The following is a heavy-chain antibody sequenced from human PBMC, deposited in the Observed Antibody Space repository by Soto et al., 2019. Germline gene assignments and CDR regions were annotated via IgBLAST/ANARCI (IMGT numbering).Heavy chain of an antibody. CDR3: ARALATKDFFDY. V-gene: IGHV4-31*02. J-gene: IGHJ4*02. CDR2: IYYSGTT. Sequence: TLSLTCTVSGGSISSGGYYWSWIRQHPGKGLEWIGYIYYSGTTHYNPSLKSRVSISVDTSKNQFSLKLSSVTAADTAVYYCARALATKDFFDYWGQGILVTVSS. CDR1: GGSISSGGYY. D-gene: IGHD1-1*01.